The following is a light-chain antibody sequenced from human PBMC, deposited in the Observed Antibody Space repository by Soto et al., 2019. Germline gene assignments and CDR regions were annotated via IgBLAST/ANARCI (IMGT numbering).Light chain of an antibody. CDR2: DAS. Sequence: DIQMTQSPSTLSASVGDRDTITCRASQSISSWLDWYQQKPGKAPKLLIYDASYLERGVPSRFSGSGSGTEFTLTISSLQPDDLATYYCQQYNSFWTFGQGTKVEI. J-gene: IGKJ1*01. CDR1: QSISSW. CDR3: QQYNSFWT. V-gene: IGKV1-5*01.